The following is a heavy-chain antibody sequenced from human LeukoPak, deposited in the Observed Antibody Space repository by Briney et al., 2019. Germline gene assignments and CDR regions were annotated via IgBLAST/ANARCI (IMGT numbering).Heavy chain of an antibody. Sequence: GGSLRLSCAASGFTFSTNYMTWVRQAPGKGGEWVSVIYSGDTTYYADSVKGRFSISRDNSKNTLYLQMNSLRAEDTAVYYCARYDYGRSGFDYWGQGTLVTVSS. CDR3: ARYDYGRSGFDY. J-gene: IGHJ4*02. D-gene: IGHD5-12*01. CDR2: IYSGDTT. V-gene: IGHV3-66*01. CDR1: GFTFSTNY.